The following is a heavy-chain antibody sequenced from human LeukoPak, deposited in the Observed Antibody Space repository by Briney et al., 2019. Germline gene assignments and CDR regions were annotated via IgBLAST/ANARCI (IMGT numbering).Heavy chain of an antibody. Sequence: ASVNVSCKASGYTFTSYGISWERQAPGQGLEWMGWISAYNGNTNYAQKLQGRVTMTTDTTTSTAYMELRSLRSDDTAVYYCERGAAGPVYGMDVWGQGTTVTVSS. V-gene: IGHV1-18*01. CDR2: ISAYNGNT. D-gene: IGHD6-13*01. J-gene: IGHJ6*01. CDR3: ERGAAGPVYGMDV. CDR1: GYTFTSYG.